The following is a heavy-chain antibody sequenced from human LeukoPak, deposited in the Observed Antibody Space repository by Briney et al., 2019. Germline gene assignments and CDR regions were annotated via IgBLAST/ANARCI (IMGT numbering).Heavy chain of an antibody. Sequence: GGALRLSCAVSGFSFTDYLMAWVRQAPGKGLEGVANIKQDGSEKYYVDSVNGRLTISRDNAHNSLSLQMKSVRAEETDVYYRARGRGAFNVWGQGKKVTVSS. CDR3: ARGRGAFNV. V-gene: IGHV3-7*01. D-gene: IGHD3-10*01. CDR2: IKQDGSEK. CDR1: GFSFTDYL. J-gene: IGHJ3*01.